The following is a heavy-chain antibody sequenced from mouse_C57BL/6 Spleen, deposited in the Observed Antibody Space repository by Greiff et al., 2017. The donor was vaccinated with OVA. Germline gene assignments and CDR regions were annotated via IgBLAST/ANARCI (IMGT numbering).Heavy chain of an antibody. V-gene: IGHV1-82*01. J-gene: IGHJ4*01. D-gene: IGHD1-1*01. CDR1: GYAFSSSW. CDR3: ARSCGSSYGDAMDY. Sequence: QVQLQQSGPELVKPGASVKISCKASGYAFSSSWMNWVKQRPGKGLEWIGRIYPGDGDTNYNGKFKGKATLTADKSSSTAYMQLSSLTSEDSAVYFCARSCGSSYGDAMDYWGQGTSVTVSS. CDR2: IYPGDGDT.